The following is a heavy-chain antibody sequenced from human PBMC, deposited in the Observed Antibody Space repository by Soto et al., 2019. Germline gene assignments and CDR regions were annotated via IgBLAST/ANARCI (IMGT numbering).Heavy chain of an antibody. J-gene: IGHJ4*02. CDR3: TRYLHX. Sequence: GGSLRLSCAASGFTFSTSWMDWVRQTPGKGLEWVSNINQDGSEKNYVDSVKVRFTISRDNAKNSLFLQMSSLTAEDSGLYYFTRYLHXWGQGTLVTVSX. CDR1: GFTFSTSW. CDR2: INQDGSEK. V-gene: IGHV3-7*01.